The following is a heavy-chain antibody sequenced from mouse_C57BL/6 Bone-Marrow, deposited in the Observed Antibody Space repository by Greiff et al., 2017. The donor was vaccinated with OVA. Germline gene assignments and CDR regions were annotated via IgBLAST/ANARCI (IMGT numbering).Heavy chain of an antibody. CDR3: AREERGSRFAY. V-gene: IGHV5-17*01. J-gene: IGHJ3*01. D-gene: IGHD1-1*02. Sequence: EVHLVESGGGLVKPGRSLELSCAASGFTFSDYGMHWVRQAPETGLAWVAHISSGSSTIYYADTVKGRFSISRDNAKNKLFLKMTGRRSEDTAMYYCAREERGSRFAYGGQETLVTVSA. CDR1: GFTFSDYG. CDR2: ISSGSSTI.